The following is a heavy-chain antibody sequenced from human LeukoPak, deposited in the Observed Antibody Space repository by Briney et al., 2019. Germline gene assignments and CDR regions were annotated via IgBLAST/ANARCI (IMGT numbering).Heavy chain of an antibody. CDR3: ARDAPTAYCSGGSCYFDY. V-gene: IGHV4-61*02. D-gene: IGHD2-15*01. CDR2: IYTSGST. J-gene: IGHJ4*02. Sequence: SETLSLTCTVSGGSISSGSYYWSWIRQPAGKGLEWIGRIYTSGSTNYNPSLKSRVTISLDTSKNQFSRNLSSVTAADTAVYYCARDAPTAYCSGGSCYFDYWGQGTLVTVSS. CDR1: GGSISSGSYY.